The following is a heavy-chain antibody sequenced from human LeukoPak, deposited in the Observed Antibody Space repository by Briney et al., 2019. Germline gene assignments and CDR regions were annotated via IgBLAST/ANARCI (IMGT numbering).Heavy chain of an antibody. CDR1: GGSISSYY. V-gene: IGHV4-59*01. CDR3: ARDKGTK. Sequence: SETLSLTCTVSGGSISSYYWSWIRQPPGKGLEWIGYIYYSGSTNYNPSLKSRVTISVDTSKNQFSLKLSSVIAADTAVYYCARDKGTKWGQGTLVTVSS. D-gene: IGHD2-2*01. CDR2: IYYSGST. J-gene: IGHJ4*02.